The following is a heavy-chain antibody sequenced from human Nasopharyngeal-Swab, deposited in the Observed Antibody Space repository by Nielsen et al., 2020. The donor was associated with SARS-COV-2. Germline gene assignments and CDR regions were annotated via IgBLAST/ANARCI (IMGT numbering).Heavy chain of an antibody. Sequence: GSLRLSCAVYGGSFSDYYWTWIRQPPGKGLEWIGEINHRGTTNYNPSLKSRVTISADTSKNQFSLNLSSVTAADTAVYYCARGLVDVNMMLVVIGFSYWLDSWGQGTLVTVSS. D-gene: IGHD3-22*01. CDR3: ARGLVDVNMMLVVIGFSYWLDS. J-gene: IGHJ5*01. CDR1: GGSFSDYY. CDR2: INHRGTT. V-gene: IGHV4-34*01.